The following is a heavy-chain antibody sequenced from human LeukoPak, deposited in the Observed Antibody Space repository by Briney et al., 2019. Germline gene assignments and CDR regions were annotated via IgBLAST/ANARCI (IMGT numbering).Heavy chain of an antibody. CDR3: AREYSSYPFDY. CDR1: GGSFSGYY. J-gene: IGHJ4*02. Sequence: PSETLSLTCAVYGGSFSGYYWSWIRQPPGKGLEWIGEINHSGSTNYNPSLKSRVTISVDTSKNQFSLKLSSVTTADTAVYYCAREYSSYPFDYWGQGTLVTVSP. CDR2: INHSGST. D-gene: IGHD6-6*01. V-gene: IGHV4-34*01.